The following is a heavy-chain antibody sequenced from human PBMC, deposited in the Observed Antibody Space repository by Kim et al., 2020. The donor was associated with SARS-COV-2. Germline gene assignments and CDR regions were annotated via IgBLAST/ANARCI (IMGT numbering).Heavy chain of an antibody. V-gene: IGHV4-34*01. CDR2: INYVGAT. CDR3: SRAGRCDRGDCPP. D-gene: IGHD2-21*02. J-gene: IGHJ5*02. CDR1: GISFQSHY. Sequence: SETLSLTCSVSGISFQSHYWSWVRQAPGKGLEWLGQINYVGATNYNPALKGRASISIDTSKNQFFPALNSASDADTAVYYCSRAGRCDRGDCPPWGPGT.